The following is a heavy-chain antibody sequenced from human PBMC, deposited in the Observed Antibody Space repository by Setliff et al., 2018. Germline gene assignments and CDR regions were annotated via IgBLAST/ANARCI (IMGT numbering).Heavy chain of an antibody. CDR1: GFTFSSYA. V-gene: IGHV3-7*01. CDR2: IKQDGSEK. CDR3: ARDGGEY. D-gene: IGHD3-16*01. J-gene: IGHJ4*02. Sequence: TGGSLRLSCAASGFTFSSYAMSWVRQAPGKGLEWVANIKQDGSEKYYVDSVKGRLTISRDNAKNSLYLQMNSLRAEDTAVYYCARDGGEYWGQGTLVTVSS.